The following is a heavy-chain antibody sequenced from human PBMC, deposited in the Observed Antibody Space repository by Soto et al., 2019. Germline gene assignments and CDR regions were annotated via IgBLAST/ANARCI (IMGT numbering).Heavy chain of an antibody. CDR1: GGSISSGGYA. CDR2: IYHSGYT. Sequence: SETLSLTCAFSGGSISSGGYARNWIRQPPGKGLEWIGYIYHSGYTSYNPSLKNRVTISVDKSKNQFSLTLSFVTAADMAVYYCARDSLTGNYFDPWGQGTLVTVS. CDR3: ARDSLTGNYFDP. J-gene: IGHJ5*02. V-gene: IGHV4-30-2*01. D-gene: IGHD1-7*01.